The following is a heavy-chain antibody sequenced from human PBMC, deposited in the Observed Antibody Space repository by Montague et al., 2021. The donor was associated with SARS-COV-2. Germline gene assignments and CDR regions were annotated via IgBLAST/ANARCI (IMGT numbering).Heavy chain of an antibody. CDR3: SKDRQLVGDDAFDI. J-gene: IGHJ3*02. D-gene: IGHD6-13*01. CDR2: ISISGGNT. CDR1: GFTFSSYA. Sequence: SLRLSCAASGFTFSSYAMSWVRQAPGKGLEWVSTISISGGNTYYADSVKGRFTISRDKSKNTPYLQMNSLRAEDTAVYYCSKDRQLVGDDAFDIWGQGTMVTVSS. V-gene: IGHV3-23*01.